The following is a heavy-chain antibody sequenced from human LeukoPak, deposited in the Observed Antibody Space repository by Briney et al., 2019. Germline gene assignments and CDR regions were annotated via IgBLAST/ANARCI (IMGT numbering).Heavy chain of an antibody. D-gene: IGHD2-2*01. J-gene: IGHJ2*01. Sequence: PSETLSLTCAVYGGSFSGYYWSWIRQPPGKGLEWIGEINHSGSTNYNPSLKSRVTISVDTSKNQLSLKLSSVTAADTAVYYCARGGALGYCSSTSCYEYFDLWGRGTLVTVSS. CDR2: INHSGST. CDR3: ARGGALGYCSSTSCYEYFDL. V-gene: IGHV4-34*01. CDR1: GGSFSGYY.